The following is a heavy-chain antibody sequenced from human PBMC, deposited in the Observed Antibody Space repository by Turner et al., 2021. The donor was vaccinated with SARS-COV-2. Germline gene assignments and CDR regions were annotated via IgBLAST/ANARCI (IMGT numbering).Heavy chain of an antibody. CDR2: KSYSGDS. CDR1: GGSIIDKSYY. D-gene: IGHD6-13*01. J-gene: IGHJ1*01. CDR3: ARRAAAAGRGNEYFRH. Sequence: LQLQESGPGLVKPSETLSLTCTVPGGSIIDKSYYWVWIRQAPGKGLEWIGSKSYSGDSYYNPSLKSRVTISIDTSKNQFSLELDSVTATDTAVYYCARRAAAAGRGNEYFRHWGQGTLVTGSS. V-gene: IGHV4-39*01.